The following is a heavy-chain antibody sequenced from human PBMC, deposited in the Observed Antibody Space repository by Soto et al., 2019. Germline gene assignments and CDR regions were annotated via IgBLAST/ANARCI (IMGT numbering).Heavy chain of an antibody. CDR1: GYTFTSYG. V-gene: IGHV1-18*04. D-gene: IGHD3-10*01. CDR2: ISAYNGNT. Sequence: ASVKVSCKASGYTFTSYGISGVRQAPGQGLEWMGWISAYNGNTNYAQKLQGRVTMTTDTSTSTAYRELRSLRSDETGVYYCERDDYYSSGSYYIKEGRTYYYYGMDVWGQGTTVTVFS. J-gene: IGHJ6*02. CDR3: ERDDYYSSGSYYIKEGRTYYYYGMDV.